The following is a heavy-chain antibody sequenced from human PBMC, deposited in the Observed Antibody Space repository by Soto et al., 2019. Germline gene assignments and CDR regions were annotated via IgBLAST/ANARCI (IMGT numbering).Heavy chain of an antibody. CDR1: GDSVSSNSDA. V-gene: IGHV6-1*01. CDR2: TYYRSKWYN. D-gene: IGHD6-13*01. Sequence: SQTLSLTCAISGDSVSSNSDAWNWIRQSPSRGLEWLGRTYYRSKWYNDYAVSVKSRITINPDTSKNQFSLQLNSVTPEDTAVYYCASEGGIAAAGAFDIWGQGTMVTVSS. J-gene: IGHJ3*02. CDR3: ASEGGIAAAGAFDI.